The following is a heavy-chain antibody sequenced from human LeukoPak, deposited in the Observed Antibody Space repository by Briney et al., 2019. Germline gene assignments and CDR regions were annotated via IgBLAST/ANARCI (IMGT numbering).Heavy chain of an antibody. CDR2: INHSGST. CDR3: ARAGAHDAFDI. Sequence: PSETLSLTCAVYGGSFSGYYWSWIRQPPGKGLEWIGEINHSGSTNYNPSLKSRVTISVDTSKNQFSLKLSSVTAADTAVYYCARAGAHDAFDIWGQGTMVTVSS. V-gene: IGHV4-34*01. CDR1: GGSFSGYY. D-gene: IGHD3-10*01. J-gene: IGHJ3*02.